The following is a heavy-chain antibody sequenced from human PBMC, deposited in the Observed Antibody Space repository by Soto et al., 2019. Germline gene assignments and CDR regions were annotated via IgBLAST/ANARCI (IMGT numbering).Heavy chain of an antibody. Sequence: PGGSLRLSCAASGFTFSSYGMHWVRQAPGKGLEWVAVISYDGSNKYYADSVKGRFTISRDNSKNTLYLQMNSLRAEDTAVYYYAKELVGAAEIPTDCYYGMDVWGQGTTVTVSS. CDR2: ISYDGSNK. D-gene: IGHD2-15*01. CDR1: GFTFSSYG. J-gene: IGHJ6*02. V-gene: IGHV3-30*18. CDR3: AKELVGAAEIPTDCYYGMDV.